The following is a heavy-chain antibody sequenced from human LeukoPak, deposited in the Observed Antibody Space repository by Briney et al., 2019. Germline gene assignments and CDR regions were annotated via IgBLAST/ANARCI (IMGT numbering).Heavy chain of an antibody. Sequence: ASVKVSCKASGYTFTGYYMHWVRQAPGQGLEWMGWINPNSGGANYAQKFQGRVTMTRDTSTSTAYMELSRLRSDDTAVYHCARVPIRRHYESTGYYYEDPWGQGTLVTVSS. V-gene: IGHV1-2*02. J-gene: IGHJ5*02. CDR1: GYTFTGYY. D-gene: IGHD3-22*01. CDR3: ARVPIRRHYESTGYYYEDP. CDR2: INPNSGGA.